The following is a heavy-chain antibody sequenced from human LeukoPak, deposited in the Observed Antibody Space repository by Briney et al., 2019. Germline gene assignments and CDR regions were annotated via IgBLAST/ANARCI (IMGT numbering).Heavy chain of an antibody. V-gene: IGHV4-59*08. CDR2: IYYSGST. D-gene: IGHD6-6*01. CDR1: GGSISSYY. J-gene: IGHJ2*01. Sequence: SETLSLTCTVSGGSISSYYWSWIWQPPGKGLEWIGYIYYSGSTNYNPSLKSRVTISVDTSKNQFSLKLSSVTAADTAVYYCARGVKIEYSSSSRNWFLDLWGRGTLVTVSS. CDR3: ARGVKIEYSSSSRNWFLDL.